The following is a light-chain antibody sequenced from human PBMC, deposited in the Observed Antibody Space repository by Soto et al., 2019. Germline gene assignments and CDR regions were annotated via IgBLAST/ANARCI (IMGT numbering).Light chain of an antibody. J-gene: IGKJ3*01. V-gene: IGKV2-28*01. Sequence: DIVMTQSPLSLPVTPGEPASISCRSSQSLLHSNGYNYLDWYLQKPGQSPQLLIYLGSNRASGVPDRFSGSGLGTDFTLKISSVEAEDVGVYYCMQALQTPEVTFGPGTKVDIK. CDR1: QSLLHSNGYNY. CDR2: LGS. CDR3: MQALQTPEVT.